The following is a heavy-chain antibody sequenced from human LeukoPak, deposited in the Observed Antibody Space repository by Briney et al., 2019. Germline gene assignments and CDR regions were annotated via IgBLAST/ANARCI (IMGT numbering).Heavy chain of an antibody. CDR1: GGSISSGGYY. Sequence: SETLSLTCTVSGGSISSGGYYWSWIRQHPGKGLEWIGYIYYSGSTYYNPSLKSRVTISVDTSKDRFSLKLSSVTAADTAVYYCARGLKGGGYYFYYYMDVWGKGTTVTVSS. D-gene: IGHD1-26*01. CDR2: IYYSGST. CDR3: ARGLKGGGYYFYYYMDV. J-gene: IGHJ6*03. V-gene: IGHV4-31*03.